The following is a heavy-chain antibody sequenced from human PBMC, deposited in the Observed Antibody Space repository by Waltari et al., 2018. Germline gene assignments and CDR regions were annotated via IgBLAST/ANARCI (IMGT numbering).Heavy chain of an antibody. J-gene: IGHJ4*02. CDR1: GYTFTSYD. CDR2: MNPNSGNT. V-gene: IGHV1-8*01. D-gene: IGHD1-26*01. CDR3: ARARRIVGTSTGYYFDY. Sequence: QVQLVQSGAEVKKPGASVKVSCKASGYTFTSYDINWVRQATGQGLEWMGWMNPNSGNTGYAQKFQGRVTMTRNTSISTAYMELSSLRSEDTAVYYCARARRIVGTSTGYYFDYWGQGTLVTVSS.